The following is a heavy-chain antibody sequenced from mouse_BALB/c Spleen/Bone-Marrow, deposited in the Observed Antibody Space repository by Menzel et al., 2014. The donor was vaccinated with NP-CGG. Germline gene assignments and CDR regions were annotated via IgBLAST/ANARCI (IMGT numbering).Heavy chain of an antibody. CDR1: GFNIKDTY. CDR3: ARWEYYAMDD. J-gene: IGHJ4*01. CDR2: IDPANGNT. D-gene: IGHD4-1*01. Sequence: EVQLQESGAELVKPGASVKLSCTASGFNIKDTYMHWVKQRPEQGLEWIGRIDPANGNTKYDPKFQGKATMTADTSSNTAYLQLSSLTSEYTAVYYCARWEYYAMDDWGQGTSVTVSS. V-gene: IGHV14-3*02.